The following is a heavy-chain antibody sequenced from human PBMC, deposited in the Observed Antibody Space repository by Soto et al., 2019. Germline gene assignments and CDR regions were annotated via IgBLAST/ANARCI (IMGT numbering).Heavy chain of an antibody. J-gene: IGHJ4*02. CDR2: IYPGDSDT. Sequence: GESLKISCKGSGYSFTSYWIGWVRQMPGKGLEWMGIIYPGDSDTRYSPSFQGQVTISADKSISTAYLQWSSLKASDTAMYYCARHIGGKRGYSGYEQIDYWGQGTLVTVSS. CDR1: GYSFTSYW. V-gene: IGHV5-51*01. D-gene: IGHD5-12*01. CDR3: ARHIGGKRGYSGYEQIDY.